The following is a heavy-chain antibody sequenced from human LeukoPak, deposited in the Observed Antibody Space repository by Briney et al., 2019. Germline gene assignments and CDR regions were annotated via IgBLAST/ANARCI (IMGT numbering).Heavy chain of an antibody. CDR2: IIPIFGTA. V-gene: IGHV1-69*13. J-gene: IGHJ4*02. CDR3: ARVSRTSMVRGVITFDH. Sequence: SVKVSCKASGGMFSSYAINWVRQAPGQGLEWMGGIIPIFGTANYAQRFQGRVTITADESSSTAHMELSSLRSEDTAVYYCARVSRTSMVRGVITFDHWGQGTLVSVSA. CDR1: GGMFSSYA. D-gene: IGHD3-10*01.